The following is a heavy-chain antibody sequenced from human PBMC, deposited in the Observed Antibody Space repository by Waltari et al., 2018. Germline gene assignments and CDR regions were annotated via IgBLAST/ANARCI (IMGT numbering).Heavy chain of an antibody. CDR1: GGSFSGYY. CDR2: INHSGST. D-gene: IGHD3-9*01. CDR3: ARGPGVLRYFDWLWLFDY. V-gene: IGHV4-34*01. J-gene: IGHJ4*02. Sequence: QVQLQQWGAGLLKPSETLSLTCAVYGGSFSGYYWSWIRQPPGKGLEWIGEINHSGSTNYNPSLKSRVTISVDTSKNQFSLKLSSVTAADTAVDYCARGPGVLRYFDWLWLFDYWGQGTLVTVSS.